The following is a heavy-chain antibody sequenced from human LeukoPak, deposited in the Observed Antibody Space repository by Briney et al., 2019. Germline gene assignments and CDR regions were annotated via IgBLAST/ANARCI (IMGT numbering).Heavy chain of an antibody. CDR2: VIPIFGTA. Sequence: SVTVSCKASGGTFSSYAISWVRQAPGQGLEWMGGVIPIFGTANYAQKFQGRVTITADESTSTAYMELSSLRSEDTAVYYCAREGGYPYFDYWGQGTLVTVSS. D-gene: IGHD6-13*01. CDR3: AREGGYPYFDY. V-gene: IGHV1-69*01. CDR1: GGTFSSYA. J-gene: IGHJ4*02.